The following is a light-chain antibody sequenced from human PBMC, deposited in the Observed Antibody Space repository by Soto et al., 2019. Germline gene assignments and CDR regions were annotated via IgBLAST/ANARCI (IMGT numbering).Light chain of an antibody. CDR1: QGISSY. CDR2: DAS. J-gene: IGKJ4*01. V-gene: IGKV1-9*01. Sequence: IHLTQSPSSLSASVGDRVTITCRASQGISSYLGWYQQKPGKAPNLLIYDASTLQSGVPSRFGGSGSGTDFTLTISSLQSEDFATYYCQQFYSYPLTFGGGTKVDIK. CDR3: QQFYSYPLT.